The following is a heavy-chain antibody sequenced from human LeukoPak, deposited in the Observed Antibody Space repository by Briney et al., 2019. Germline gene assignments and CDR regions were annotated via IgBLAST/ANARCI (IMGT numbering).Heavy chain of an antibody. Sequence: PSETLSLTCAVSGYSISSGYYWGWIRQPPGQGLEWIGSIYHSGSTYYNPSLKSRVTISVDTSKNQFSLKLSSVTAADTAVYYCASLSGTTLSDAFDIWGQETMVTVSS. D-gene: IGHD1-7*01. V-gene: IGHV4-38-2*01. CDR2: IYHSGST. CDR3: ASLSGTTLSDAFDI. CDR1: GYSISSGYY. J-gene: IGHJ3*02.